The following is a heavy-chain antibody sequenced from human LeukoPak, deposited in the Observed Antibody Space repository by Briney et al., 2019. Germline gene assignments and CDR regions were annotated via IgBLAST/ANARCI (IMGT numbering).Heavy chain of an antibody. CDR1: GFTFSSYS. CDR2: ISSSSSYI. V-gene: IGHV3-21*01. D-gene: IGHD6-13*01. Sequence: GGSLRLSCAASGFTFSSYSMNWVRQAPGKGLEWVSSISSSSSYIYYADSVKGRFTISRDNAKNSLYLQMNSLRAEDTAVYYCARRPGIAAAGDAFDIWGQGTMVTVSS. CDR3: ARRPGIAAAGDAFDI. J-gene: IGHJ3*02.